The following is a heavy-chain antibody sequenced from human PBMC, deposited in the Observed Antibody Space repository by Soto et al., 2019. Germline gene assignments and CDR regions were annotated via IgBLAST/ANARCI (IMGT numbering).Heavy chain of an antibody. D-gene: IGHD5-12*01. CDR3: AYSAARIYYYGMDV. Sequence: QVQLVQSGAEVKKPGSSVKVSCKASGGTFSSYAISWVRQAPGQGLEWMGGIIPIFGTANYAQKFKGRVTITADESKRTAYMELSSLRSEDTAVYYCAYSAARIYYYGMDVWGQGTTVTVSS. J-gene: IGHJ6*02. CDR1: GGTFSSYA. CDR2: IIPIFGTA. V-gene: IGHV1-69*01.